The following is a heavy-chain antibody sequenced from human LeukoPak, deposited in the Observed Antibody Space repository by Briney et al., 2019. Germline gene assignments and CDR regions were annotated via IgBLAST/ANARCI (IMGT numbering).Heavy chain of an antibody. V-gene: IGHV3-30-3*01. CDR1: GFTFSSYA. Sequence: PGGSLRPSCAASGFTFSSYAMHWVRQAPGKGLEWVAVISYDGSNKYYADSVKGRFTISRDNSKNTLYLQMNSLRAEDTAVYYCARRWSSSSHRIDYWGQGTLVTVSS. CDR3: ARRWSSSSHRIDY. CDR2: ISYDGSNK. D-gene: IGHD6-6*01. J-gene: IGHJ4*02.